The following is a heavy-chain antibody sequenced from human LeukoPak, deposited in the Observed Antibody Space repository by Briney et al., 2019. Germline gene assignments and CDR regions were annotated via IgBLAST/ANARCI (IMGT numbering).Heavy chain of an antibody. CDR3: AGDRPVTRVTTEWDY. J-gene: IGHJ4*02. CDR1: GYTFTVYY. Sequence: ASVKVSCKSSGYTFTVYYMHWVRQAPGQGLEWMGWINPDSGRTNYAQKFQGRVTMTRDTSISTAYMDLNRLTSDDTAGYYCAGDRPVTRVTTEWDYWGQGSLVTVSS. V-gene: IGHV1-2*02. CDR2: INPDSGRT. D-gene: IGHD4-17*01.